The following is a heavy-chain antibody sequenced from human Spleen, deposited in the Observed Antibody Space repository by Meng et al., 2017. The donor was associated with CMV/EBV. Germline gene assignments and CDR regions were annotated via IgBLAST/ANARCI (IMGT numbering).Heavy chain of an antibody. Sequence: SETLSLTCGVYGGSLSGYYWTWIRQPPGKGLDWIGEINHIGSTNYNPSLKSRVTISLDTSKNQFTLRLTSVTAADTAVYYCTRGRATWGIWGQGTTVTVSS. CDR1: GGSLSGYY. CDR3: TRGRATWGI. D-gene: IGHD7-27*01. V-gene: IGHV4-34*01. J-gene: IGHJ6*02. CDR2: INHIGST.